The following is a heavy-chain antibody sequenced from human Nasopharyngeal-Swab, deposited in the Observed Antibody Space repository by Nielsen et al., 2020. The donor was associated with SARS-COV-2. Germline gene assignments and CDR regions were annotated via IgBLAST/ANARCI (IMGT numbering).Heavy chain of an antibody. CDR3: ARDTKGSSGWPYYYYYYMDV. D-gene: IGHD6-19*01. J-gene: IGHJ6*03. Sequence: PGQGLEWVSYISSSSSTIYYADSVKGRFTISRDNAKNSLYLQMNSLRAEDTAVYYCARDTKGSSGWPYYYYYYMDVWGKGTTVTVSS. V-gene: IGHV3-48*01. CDR2: ISSSSSTI.